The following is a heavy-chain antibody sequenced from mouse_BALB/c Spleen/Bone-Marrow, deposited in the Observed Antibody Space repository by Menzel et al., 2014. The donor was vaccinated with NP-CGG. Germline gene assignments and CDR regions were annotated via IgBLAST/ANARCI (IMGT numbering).Heavy chain of an antibody. V-gene: IGHV1S137*01. CDR1: GYTLTDYA. J-gene: IGHJ3*01. CDR3: ARDYDYGFAY. CDR2: ISTYYGDA. Sequence: QVQLQQSGAELVRPGVSVKISCKGSGYTLTDYATHWVKQSHAKSLEWIGVISTYYGDASYNQKFKGKATMTVDKSSSTAYMELARLTSEDSAIYYCARDYDYGFAYWGQGTLVTVSA. D-gene: IGHD2-4*01.